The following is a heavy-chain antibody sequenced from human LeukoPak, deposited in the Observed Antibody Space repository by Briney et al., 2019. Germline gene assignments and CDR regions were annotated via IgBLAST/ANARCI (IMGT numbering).Heavy chain of an antibody. CDR1: GFTFSSYA. D-gene: IGHD2-21*02. J-gene: IGHJ4*02. CDR2: ISGSGGST. V-gene: IGHV3-23*01. CDR3: AKSSLVVVTASFDY. Sequence: GGSLRLSCAASGFTFSSYAMSWVRQAPGKGLEWVSAISGSGGSTYYTDSVKGRFTISRDNSKNTLYLQMNSLRAEDTAVYYCAKSSLVVVTASFDYWGQGTLVTVSS.